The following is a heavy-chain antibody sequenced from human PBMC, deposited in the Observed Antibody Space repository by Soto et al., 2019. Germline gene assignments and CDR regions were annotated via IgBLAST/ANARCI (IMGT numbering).Heavy chain of an antibody. J-gene: IGHJ4*02. CDR2: IYYSGST. CDR1: GGSISSSSYY. D-gene: IGHD3-22*01. Sequence: PSETLSLTCTVSGGSISSSSYYWGWIRQPPGKGLEWIGSIYYSGSTYYNPSLKSRVTISVDTSKNQFSLKLSSVTAADTAVYYCARQVGKSSGLDYWGPGTLVTVYS. CDR3: ARQVGKSSGLDY. V-gene: IGHV4-39*01.